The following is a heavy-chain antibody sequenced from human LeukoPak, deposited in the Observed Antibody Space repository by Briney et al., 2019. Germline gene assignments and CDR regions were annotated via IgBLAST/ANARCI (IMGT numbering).Heavy chain of an antibody. CDR2: IYYSGST. D-gene: IGHD1-7*01. Sequence: SETLSLTCTVSAGSISSYYWSWIRQPPGKGLEWIGYIYYSGSTNYNPSLKSRVTISVDTSKNQFSLKLSSVTAADTAVYYCARAPWNYNWFDPWGQGTLVTVSS. V-gene: IGHV4-59*01. J-gene: IGHJ5*02. CDR1: AGSISSYY. CDR3: ARAPWNYNWFDP.